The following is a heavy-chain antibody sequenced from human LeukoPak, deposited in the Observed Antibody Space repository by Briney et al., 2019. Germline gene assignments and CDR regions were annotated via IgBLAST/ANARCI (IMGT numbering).Heavy chain of an antibody. CDR3: ARSRGYSGYAYDAFDI. V-gene: IGHV4-59*01. J-gene: IGHJ3*02. D-gene: IGHD5-12*01. CDR1: GDSISNYY. CDR2: IYDSGST. Sequence: SETLSLTCTVSGDSISNYYWSWIRQPPGKGLEWIGYIYDSGSTNYNPSLKSRVTISVDTSKNQFSLKLSSVTAADTAVYYCARSRGYSGYAYDAFDIWGQGTMVTVSS.